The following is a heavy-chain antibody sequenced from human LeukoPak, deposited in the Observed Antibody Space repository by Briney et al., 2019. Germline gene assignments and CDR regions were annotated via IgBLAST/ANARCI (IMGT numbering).Heavy chain of an antibody. Sequence: GSLRLSCAASGFTFSSYSMNWVRQAPGKGLEWIGEIFHSGSTNYNPSLKSRVTISVDKSKNQFSLKLSSVTAADTAVYYCARVLSGSNFDNWGQGTLVTVSS. CDR3: ARVLSGSNFDN. D-gene: IGHD3-22*01. CDR1: GFTFSSYSM. V-gene: IGHV4-4*02. J-gene: IGHJ4*02. CDR2: IFHSGST.